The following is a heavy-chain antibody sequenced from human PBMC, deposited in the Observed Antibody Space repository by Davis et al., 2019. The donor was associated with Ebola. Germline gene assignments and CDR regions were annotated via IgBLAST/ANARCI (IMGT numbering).Heavy chain of an antibody. Sequence: SVKVSCKASGGTFSSYAISWVRQAPGQGLEWMGGIIPIFGTANYAQKFQGRVTITADESTSTAYMELSSLRAEDTAVYYCARLYGSGDQLLRGYYYMDVWGKGTTVTVSS. CDR2: IIPIFGTA. D-gene: IGHD2-2*01. J-gene: IGHJ6*03. V-gene: IGHV1-69*13. CDR1: GGTFSSYA. CDR3: ARLYGSGDQLLRGYYYMDV.